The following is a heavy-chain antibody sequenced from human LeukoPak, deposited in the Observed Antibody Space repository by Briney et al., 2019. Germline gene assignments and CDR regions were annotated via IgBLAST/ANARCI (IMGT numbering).Heavy chain of an antibody. CDR1: GFTFSSYW. CDR3: ARDTIDVDIVATIQYFDY. J-gene: IGHJ4*02. CDR2: INSDGSRT. D-gene: IGHD5-12*01. Sequence: GGSLRLSCAASGFTFSSYWMHWVRRAPGKGLVWVSRINSDGSRTTYADSVKGRFTISRDNAKNTLYLQMNSLRAEDTAVYYCARDTIDVDIVATIQYFDYWGQGTLVTVSS. V-gene: IGHV3-74*01.